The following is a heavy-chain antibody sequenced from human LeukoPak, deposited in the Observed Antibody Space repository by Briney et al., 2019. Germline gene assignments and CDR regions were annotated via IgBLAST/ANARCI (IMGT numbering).Heavy chain of an antibody. CDR3: ATFCVYDLLECFDY. D-gene: IGHD5/OR15-5a*01. CDR2: FDPEEGER. CDR1: GDNISELT. J-gene: IGHJ4*02. Sequence: ASVKVSCKVSGDNISELTVHWVRQAPGKGVEWIGGFDPEEGERLYAQKFEGRVTMTEETSTHTAYMQLPSLRSEDTAVYYCATFCVYDLLECFDYWGQGTLVTVSS. V-gene: IGHV1-24*01.